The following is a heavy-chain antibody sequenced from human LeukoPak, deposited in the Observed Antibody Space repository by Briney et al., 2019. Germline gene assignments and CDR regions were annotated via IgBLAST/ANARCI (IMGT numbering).Heavy chain of an antibody. CDR3: ARLKYYDFWSGSKYYYYGMDV. CDR2: IYYSGST. D-gene: IGHD3-3*01. CDR1: GGSTSSDY. J-gene: IGHJ6*02. V-gene: IGHV4-59*08. Sequence: SETLSLTCTVSGGSTSSDYWSWIRQPPVKELEWIGYIYYSGSTNYNPSLKSRVTISVDTSKNQFSLKLSSVTAADTAVYYCARLKYYDFWSGSKYYYYGMDVWGQGTTVTVSS.